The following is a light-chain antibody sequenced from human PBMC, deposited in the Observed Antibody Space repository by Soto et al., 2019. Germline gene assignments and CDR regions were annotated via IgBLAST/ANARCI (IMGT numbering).Light chain of an antibody. CDR1: SSNIGAGHD. CDR3: QSFDSSLNGGV. V-gene: IGLV1-40*01. J-gene: IGLJ3*02. Sequence: QLVLTQPPSVSGAPGQRVTISCTGSSSNIGAGHDVHWYQQVPGTAPKLLVSGNTNRPSGVPDRFSGSNSGTSASLAITGLQAEDEADYYCQSFDSSLNGGVFGGGTKLTVL. CDR2: GNT.